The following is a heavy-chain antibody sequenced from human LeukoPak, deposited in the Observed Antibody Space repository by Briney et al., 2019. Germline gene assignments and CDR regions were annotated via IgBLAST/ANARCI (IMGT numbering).Heavy chain of an antibody. Sequence: ASVKVSCKASGGTFSSYAISWVRQAPGQGLEWMGRIIPILGIANYAQKFQGRVTITADTSTSTAYMELRSLRSDDTAVYYCARESSAAPGHYYGMDVWGQGTTVTVSS. D-gene: IGHD6-13*01. J-gene: IGHJ6*02. CDR3: ARESSAAPGHYYGMDV. CDR2: IIPILGIA. V-gene: IGHV1-69*04. CDR1: GGTFSSYA.